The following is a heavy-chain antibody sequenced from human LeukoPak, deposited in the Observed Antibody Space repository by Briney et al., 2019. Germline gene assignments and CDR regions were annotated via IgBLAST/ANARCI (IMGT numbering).Heavy chain of an antibody. D-gene: IGHD1-26*01. J-gene: IGHJ4*02. V-gene: IGHV3-23*01. Sequence: SGGSLRLSCVASGFTFKNYAMNWVRQAPGKGLEWVSAVTGGGGSTYYADFVKGRFTISRDNAKNSLYLQMNSLRAEDTAVYYCARVEEWELLVDYWGQGTLVTVSS. CDR2: VTGGGGST. CDR1: GFTFKNYA. CDR3: ARVEEWELLVDY.